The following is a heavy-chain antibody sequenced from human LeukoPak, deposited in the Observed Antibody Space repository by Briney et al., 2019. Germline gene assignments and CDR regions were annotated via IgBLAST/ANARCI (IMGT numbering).Heavy chain of an antibody. CDR1: GGTFSSYA. J-gene: IGHJ5*02. CDR3: ARDIMIAVADCWFDP. V-gene: IGHV1-69*04. D-gene: IGHD6-19*01. CDR2: IIPILGIA. Sequence: GASVKVSCKASGGTFSSYAISWVRQAPGQGLEWMGRIIPILGIANYAQKFQGRVTITADKSTSTAYMELSSLRSEDTAVYYCARDIMIAVADCWFDPWGQGTLVIVSS.